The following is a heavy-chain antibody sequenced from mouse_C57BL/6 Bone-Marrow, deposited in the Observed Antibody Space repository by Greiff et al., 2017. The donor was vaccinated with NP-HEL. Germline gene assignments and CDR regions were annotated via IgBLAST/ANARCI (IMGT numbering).Heavy chain of an antibody. J-gene: IGHJ4*01. Sequence: QVQLQQPGAELVKPGASVKLSCKASGYTFTSYWMHWVKQRPGQGLEWIGMIHPNSGSTNYNEKFKSKATLTVDKSSSTAYMQRSSLTSEDSAVYYFARCDSSGYLYAMDYWGQGTSGTVSS. D-gene: IGHD3-2*02. CDR1: GYTFTSYW. V-gene: IGHV1-64*01. CDR2: IHPNSGST. CDR3: ARCDSSGYLYAMDY.